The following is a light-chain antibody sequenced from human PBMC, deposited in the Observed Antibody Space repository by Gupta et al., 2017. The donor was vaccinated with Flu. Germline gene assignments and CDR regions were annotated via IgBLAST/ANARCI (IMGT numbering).Light chain of an antibody. CDR1: SSDVGSYNL. Sequence: QSALTQPASVSGSPGQPITISCTGTSSDVGSYNLVSWYQQHPGKAPKLMIYEGSKRPSGVSNRFSGSKSGNTASLTISGLQAEDEADYYCCSYAGTPYVFGTGTKVTVL. CDR2: EGS. J-gene: IGLJ1*01. V-gene: IGLV2-23*01. CDR3: CSYAGTPYV.